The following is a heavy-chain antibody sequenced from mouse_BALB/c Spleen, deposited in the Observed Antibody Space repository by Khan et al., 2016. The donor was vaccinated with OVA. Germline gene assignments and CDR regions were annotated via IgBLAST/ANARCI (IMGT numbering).Heavy chain of an antibody. Sequence: QVQLKESGPAMVAPSQSLSITCTVSGFSLTNYGVHWVRQPPGKGLEWLGLMWAGGRTNYNSALMSRLSISKDNSKSQVFLKMNSLQADDAAIYYCARFYGNYGWYIDVWGAGTTVTVSS. D-gene: IGHD2-1*01. V-gene: IGHV2-9*02. J-gene: IGHJ1*01. CDR2: MWAGGRT. CDR3: ARFYGNYGWYIDV. CDR1: GFSLTNYG.